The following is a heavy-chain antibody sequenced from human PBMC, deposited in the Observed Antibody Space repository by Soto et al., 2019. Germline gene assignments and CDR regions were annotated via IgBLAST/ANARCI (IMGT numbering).Heavy chain of an antibody. CDR2: INHSGST. CDR3: ARGGNCGNNGLCYPRHYYYSGMDV. Sequence: SETLSLTCSVYGGSFSGYYWSWIRQPPGKGLEWIGEINHSGSTNYNPSLKSRVTISVDTSKNQFSLKLSSVTAADTAVYYCARGGNCGNNGLCYPRHYYYSGMDVWGEGITVNVSS. CDR1: GGSFSGYY. V-gene: IGHV4-34*01. J-gene: IGHJ6*04. D-gene: IGHD2-8*01.